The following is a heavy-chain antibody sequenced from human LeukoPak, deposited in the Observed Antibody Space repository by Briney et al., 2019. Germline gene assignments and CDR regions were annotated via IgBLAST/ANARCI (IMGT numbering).Heavy chain of an antibody. D-gene: IGHD3-10*01. J-gene: IGHJ4*02. CDR2: IRYDGSNK. Sequence: GGSLRLSCEASGFTYSSYGMHWVRQAPGKGLAWVAFIRYDGSNKYYADSVKGRFTISRDNSKNTLYLQMNSLRAEDTAVYYCAKDPGAYYGSGSYYLDYWGQGTLVTVSS. CDR1: GFTYSSYG. CDR3: AKDPGAYYGSGSYYLDY. V-gene: IGHV3-30*02.